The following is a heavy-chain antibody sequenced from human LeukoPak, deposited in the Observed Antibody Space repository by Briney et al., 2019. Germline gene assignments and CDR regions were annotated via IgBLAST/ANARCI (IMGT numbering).Heavy chain of an antibody. D-gene: IGHD4-17*01. CDR1: GFSFSSYE. V-gene: IGHV3-48*03. CDR3: ARDTLLYADSPDAFDM. Sequence: PGGSLRLSCAASGFSFSSYEINWVRQAPGKGLEWVSYICSSGSTVYYADSVKGRFTISRDNAKKSLYLQMNSLRDEDTAVYYCARDTLLYADSPDAFDMWGQGTMVTVSS. CDR2: ICSSGSTV. J-gene: IGHJ3*02.